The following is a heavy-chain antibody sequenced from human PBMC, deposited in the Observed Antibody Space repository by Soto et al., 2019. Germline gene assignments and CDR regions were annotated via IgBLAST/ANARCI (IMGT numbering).Heavy chain of an antibody. CDR1: GGSISSYY. Sequence: SETLSLTCTVSGGSISSYYWSWIRQPPGKGLEWIGYIYYSGSTNYNPSLKSRVTISVDTSKNQFSLKLSSVTAADTAVYYCARAVLSGWYLRFYYYYYMDVWGKGTTVTVSS. CDR2: IYYSGST. J-gene: IGHJ6*03. V-gene: IGHV4-59*01. CDR3: ARAVLSGWYLRFYYYYYMDV. D-gene: IGHD6-19*01.